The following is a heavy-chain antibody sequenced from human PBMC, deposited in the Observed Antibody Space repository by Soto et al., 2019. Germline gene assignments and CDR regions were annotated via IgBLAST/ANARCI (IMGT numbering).Heavy chain of an antibody. J-gene: IGHJ6*02. Sequence: QVQLVQSGAEVKKPGSSVKVSCKASGDSFSIYAISWVRRAPGQGLEWMGGIIPLFGTPNYAQNFQGRVTLTADESTTTAYMELMSLSSDDTVVYYCARNFKNVVEPATQRDFYYYGMDVWGQGTTVTVSS. CDR2: IIPLFGTP. CDR3: ARNFKNVVEPATQRDFYYYGMDV. V-gene: IGHV1-69*01. CDR1: GDSFSIYA. D-gene: IGHD2-2*01.